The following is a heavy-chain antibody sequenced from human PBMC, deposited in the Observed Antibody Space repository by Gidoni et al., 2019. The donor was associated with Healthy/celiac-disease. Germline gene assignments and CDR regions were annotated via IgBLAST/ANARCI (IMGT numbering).Heavy chain of an antibody. CDR3: VKGGHSWSYYYAFDI. V-gene: IGHV3-64D*06. CDR1: GFPFSSYD. Sequence: EVQLVESGGGLVQPGGSLRLSCSASGFPFSSYDMHWVCQAPGKGLEYVSAISSNGGSTYDADAVKVRFTISRDNSKNTLYLQMSSLRAEDTAVYYCVKGGHSWSYYYAFDIWGQGTMVTVSS. CDR2: ISSNGGST. J-gene: IGHJ3*02. D-gene: IGHD1-26*01.